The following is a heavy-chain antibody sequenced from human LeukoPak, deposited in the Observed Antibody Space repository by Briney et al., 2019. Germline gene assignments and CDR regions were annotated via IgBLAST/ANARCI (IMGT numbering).Heavy chain of an antibody. D-gene: IGHD3-9*01. J-gene: IGHJ6*02. Sequence: GGSLRLSCAASGFIVNSNYMNWVRQAPGKGLEWVSVLYSDDTTYYADSVKGRFTISRDNSKNTLYLQISSLRPEDTAVYYCVKGMEDYDILTGVLDVWGQGTTVTVSS. CDR1: GFIVNSNY. CDR2: LYSDDTT. V-gene: IGHV3-66*02. CDR3: VKGMEDYDILTGVLDV.